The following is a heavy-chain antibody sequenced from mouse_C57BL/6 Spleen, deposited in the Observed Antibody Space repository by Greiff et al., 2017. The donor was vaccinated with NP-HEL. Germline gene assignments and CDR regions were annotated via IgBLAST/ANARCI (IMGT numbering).Heavy chain of an antibody. Sequence: VQLQQSGAELVRPGSSVKMSCKTSGYTFTSYGINWVKQRPGQGLEWIGYIYIGNGYTEYNVKFKGKATLTSDTSSSTAYMQLSSLTSEDSAIYFCARKANWDYFDYWGQGTTLTVSS. J-gene: IGHJ2*01. V-gene: IGHV1-58*01. CDR2: IYIGNGYT. D-gene: IGHD4-1*02. CDR3: ARKANWDYFDY. CDR1: GYTFTSYG.